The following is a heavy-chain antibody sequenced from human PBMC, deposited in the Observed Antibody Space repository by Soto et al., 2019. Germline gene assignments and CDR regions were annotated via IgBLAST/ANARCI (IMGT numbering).Heavy chain of an antibody. V-gene: IGHV1-24*01. CDR2: FDPEDGET. J-gene: IGHJ4*02. Sequence: ASVKVSCKVSGYTLTELSMHWVRQAPGKGLEWMGGFDPEDGETIYAQKSQGRVTMTEDTSTDTAYMELSSLRSEDTAVYYCATGQTGTTLFGYWGQGTLVTVSS. D-gene: IGHD1-7*01. CDR3: ATGQTGTTLFGY. CDR1: GYTLTELS.